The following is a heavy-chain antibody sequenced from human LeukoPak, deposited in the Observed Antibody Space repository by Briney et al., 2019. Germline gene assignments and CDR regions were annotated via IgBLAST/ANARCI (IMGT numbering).Heavy chain of an antibody. CDR1: GGSISSGSYY. V-gene: IGHV4-61*02. CDR3: ASSLGDFWSGYSDAFDI. D-gene: IGHD3-3*01. CDR2: IYTSGST. Sequence: PSETLSLTCTVSGGSISSGSYYWSWIRQPAGKGLEWIGRIYTSGSTNYNPSLKSRVTISVDTSKNQFSLKLSSVTAADTAVYYCASSLGDFWSGYSDAFDIWGQGTMVTVSS. J-gene: IGHJ3*02.